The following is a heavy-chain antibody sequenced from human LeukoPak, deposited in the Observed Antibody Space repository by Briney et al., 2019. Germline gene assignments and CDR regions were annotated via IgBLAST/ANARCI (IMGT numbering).Heavy chain of an antibody. V-gene: IGHV3-48*01. Sequence: GGSLRLSCAASGFTFSSDAMSWVRQAPGKGLEWVSYISSSSSTIYYADSVKGRFTISRDNAKNSLYLQMNSLRAEDTAVYYCARDVDGYNFPNYFDYWGQGTLVTVSS. CDR1: GFTFSSDA. D-gene: IGHD5-24*01. CDR2: ISSSSSTI. J-gene: IGHJ4*02. CDR3: ARDVDGYNFPNYFDY.